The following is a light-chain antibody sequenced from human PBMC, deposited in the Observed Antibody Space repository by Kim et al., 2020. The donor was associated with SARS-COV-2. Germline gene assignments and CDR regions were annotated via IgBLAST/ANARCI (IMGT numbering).Light chain of an antibody. V-gene: IGLV1-51*01. J-gene: IGLJ2*01. CDR3: ATWDHSLSAGV. Sequence: GQKVTISCSGSRYNIGNNYVSWYQQHPGTAPKLLIYDNNQRPSGIPDRFSGSKSGTSATLGITGLQTGDEADYYCATWDHSLSAGVFGGGTQLTVL. CDR1: RYNIGNNY. CDR2: DNN.